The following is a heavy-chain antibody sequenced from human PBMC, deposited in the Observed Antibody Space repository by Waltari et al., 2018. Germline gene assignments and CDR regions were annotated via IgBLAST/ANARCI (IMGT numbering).Heavy chain of an antibody. CDR3: VRIYFESSGHKLS. J-gene: IGHJ5*02. Sequence: EVQLVESGGGLVQPGGSLRLSCAASGFTFSRSWMHWARQAPGKGLVWVSHINNDGTTTIYADSVKGRFTISRDNAENTLYLQMNSLGAEDTAVYYCVRIYFESSGHKLSWGQGTLVTVSS. D-gene: IGHD3-22*01. CDR1: GFTFSRSW. CDR2: INNDGTTT. V-gene: IGHV3-74*01.